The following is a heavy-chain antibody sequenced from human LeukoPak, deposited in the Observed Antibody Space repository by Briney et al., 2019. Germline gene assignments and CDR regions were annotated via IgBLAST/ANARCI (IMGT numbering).Heavy chain of an antibody. D-gene: IGHD3-22*01. Sequence: SETLSLTCTVSGGSISSYYWSWIRRPAGKGLEWIGRIYTSGSTNYNPSLKSRVTMSVDTSKNQFSLKLSSVTAADTAVYYCARVRNDYDRDAFDIWGQGTMVTVSS. V-gene: IGHV4-4*07. CDR3: ARVRNDYDRDAFDI. CDR1: GGSISSYY. CDR2: IYTSGST. J-gene: IGHJ3*02.